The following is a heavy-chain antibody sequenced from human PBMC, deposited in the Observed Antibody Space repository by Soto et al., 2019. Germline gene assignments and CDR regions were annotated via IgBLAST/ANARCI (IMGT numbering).Heavy chain of an antibody. V-gene: IGHV4-30-2*06. Sequence: SETLSLTCSASRVTLSQGGYSWSGSRQSPGKRLESLDYIFHIESTYYNPSFKSRRSLSIDRTRKHFSLSLSSMTAADKAVYYCARGCGHGSFDFFDQVIQVTVSS. D-gene: IGHD2-21*01. CDR1: RVTLSQGGYS. CDR3: ARGCGHGSFDF. CDR2: IFHIEST. J-gene: IGHJ4*02.